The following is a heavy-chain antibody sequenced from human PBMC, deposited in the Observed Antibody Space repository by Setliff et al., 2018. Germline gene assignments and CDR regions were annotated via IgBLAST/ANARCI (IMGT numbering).Heavy chain of an antibody. D-gene: IGHD2-2*01. V-gene: IGHV7-4-1*02. Sequence: GASVKVSCKASGYTFSSYGISWVRQAPGQGLEWMGWINTITGNPTYAQGFTGRFVFSLDTSVSTAYLRISSLKPEDTAVYYCARDLGYCSRTSCHGDWFDPWGQGTLVTVSS. J-gene: IGHJ5*02. CDR3: ARDLGYCSRTSCHGDWFDP. CDR2: INTITGNP. CDR1: GYTFSSYG.